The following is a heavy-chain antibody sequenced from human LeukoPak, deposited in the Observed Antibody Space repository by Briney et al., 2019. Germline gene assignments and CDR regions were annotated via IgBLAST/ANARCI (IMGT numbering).Heavy chain of an antibody. CDR1: GGSISSGGYY. J-gene: IGHJ4*02. Sequence: PSQTLSLTCTVSGGSISSGGYYWSWIRQPPGKGLEWIGYIYHSGSTYYNPSLKNRVTISVDRSKNQFSLKLSSVTAADTAVYYCATVSVVVPAAPDYWGQGTLVTVSS. CDR2: IYHSGST. V-gene: IGHV4-30-2*01. CDR3: ATVSVVVPAAPDY. D-gene: IGHD2-2*01.